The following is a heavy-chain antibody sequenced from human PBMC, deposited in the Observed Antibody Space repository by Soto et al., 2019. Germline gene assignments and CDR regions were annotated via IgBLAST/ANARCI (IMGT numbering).Heavy chain of an antibody. Sequence: TLSLTCAVSGGSISSDGYSWSWIRQPPGKGLEWIGYIYHSGSTYYNPSLKSRVTISVGRSKNQFSLKLSSVTAADTAVYYCASSHAGAHITAAVHWGQGTLVTVSS. D-gene: IGHD6-13*01. CDR1: GGSISSDGYS. CDR2: IYHSGST. CDR3: ASSHAGAHITAAVH. V-gene: IGHV4-30-2*01. J-gene: IGHJ4*02.